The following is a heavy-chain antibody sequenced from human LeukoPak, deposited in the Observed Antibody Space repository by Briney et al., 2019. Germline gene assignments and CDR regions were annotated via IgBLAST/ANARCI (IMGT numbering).Heavy chain of an antibody. Sequence: SKTLSLTCAVYGDSFNEYYWSWVRQPPGKALEWIGEINHSGSTNYNPSLKSRVTISVDTSKNQFSLKLSSVTAADTAVYYCAGIAAVGTWYFQHWGQGTLVTVSS. CDR1: GDSFNEYY. CDR2: INHSGST. V-gene: IGHV4-34*01. CDR3: AGIAAVGTWYFQH. J-gene: IGHJ1*01. D-gene: IGHD6-13*01.